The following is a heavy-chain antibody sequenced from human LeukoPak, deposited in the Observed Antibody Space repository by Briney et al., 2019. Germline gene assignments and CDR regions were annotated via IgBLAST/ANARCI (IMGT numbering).Heavy chain of an antibody. CDR2: ISGSGGST. CDR3: AKDINPRGVRGSDGFDY. CDR1: GFTFSSYW. V-gene: IGHV3-23*01. J-gene: IGHJ4*02. Sequence: GGSLRLSCAASGFTFSSYWMSWVRQAPGKGLEWVSAISGSGGSTYYADSVKGRFTISRDNSKNTLYLQMNSLRAEDTAVYYCAKDINPRGVRGSDGFDYWGQGTLVTVSS. D-gene: IGHD3-10*01.